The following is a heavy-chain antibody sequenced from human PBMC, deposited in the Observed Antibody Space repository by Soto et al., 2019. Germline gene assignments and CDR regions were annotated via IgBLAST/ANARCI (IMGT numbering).Heavy chain of an antibody. CDR1: GFTFSSYA. Sequence: PGGSLRLSCAASGFTFSSYAMSWVRQAPGKGLEWVSAISGSGGSTYYADSVKSRLTISKDTSKSQVVLTMTNMDPVDTATYYCARSLVVPAAINYYGMDVWGQGTTVTVSS. J-gene: IGHJ6*02. D-gene: IGHD2-2*01. V-gene: IGHV3-23*01. CDR3: ARSLVVPAAINYYGMDV. CDR2: ISGSGGST.